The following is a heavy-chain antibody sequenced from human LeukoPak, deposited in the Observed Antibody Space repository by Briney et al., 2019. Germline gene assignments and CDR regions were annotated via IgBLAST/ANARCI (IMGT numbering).Heavy chain of an antibody. V-gene: IGHV1-18*01. CDR2: ISAYNGNT. CDR1: GYTFTSYG. CDR3: ARIFGVVTKDYYYGMDV. Sequence: ASVKVSCKASGYTFTSYGISWVRQAPGQGLEWMGWISAYNGNTNYAQKLQGRVTMTTDTSTSTAYMELRSLRSDDTAVYYCARIFGVVTKDYYYGMDVWGQGTTVTVSS. D-gene: IGHD3-3*01. J-gene: IGHJ6*02.